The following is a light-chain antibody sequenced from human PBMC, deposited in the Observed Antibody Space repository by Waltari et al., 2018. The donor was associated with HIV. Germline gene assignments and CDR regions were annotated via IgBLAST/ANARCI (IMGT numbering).Light chain of an antibody. V-gene: IGKV1-5*03. Sequence: DIQMTQSPSTLSASVGDRVTITCRASQSISSWLAWYQQKPGKAPKLLIYKASSLESGVPSRFSGSGSGTELTLTISSLQPDDFATYYCQQYNSYSLTFGGGTKVEIK. CDR2: KAS. CDR3: QQYNSYSLT. CDR1: QSISSW. J-gene: IGKJ4*01.